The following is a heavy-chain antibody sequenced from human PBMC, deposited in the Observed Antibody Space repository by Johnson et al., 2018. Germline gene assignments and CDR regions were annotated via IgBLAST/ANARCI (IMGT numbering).Heavy chain of an antibody. V-gene: IGHV3-9*01. D-gene: IGHD2-15*01. Sequence: VQLVQSGGGLVQPGRSLRLSCAASGFTFDDYAMHWVRQAPGKGLEWVSGISWNSGTIAYADSVKGRFTISRDNAKNSLYLQMNSPRAEDTAMYYCAKDVVPSVSYYYYGIDSGGKGTTVTVSS. J-gene: IGHJ6*04. CDR2: ISWNSGTI. CDR3: AKDVVPSVSYYYYGIDS. CDR1: GFTFDDYA.